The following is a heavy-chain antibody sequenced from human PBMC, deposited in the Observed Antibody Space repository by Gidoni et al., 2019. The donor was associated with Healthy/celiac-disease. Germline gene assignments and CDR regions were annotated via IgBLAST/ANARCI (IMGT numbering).Heavy chain of an antibody. CDR3: ARGGLYSGSYQDAFDI. D-gene: IGHD1-26*01. Sequence: QLQLQESGPGLVKPSETLSLTCTVSGGSISSSSYYWGWIRQPPGKGLEWIGSIYYSGSTYYNPSLKSRVTISVDTSKNQFSLKLSSVTAADTAVYYCARGGLYSGSYQDAFDIWGQGTMVTVSS. CDR1: GGSISSSSYY. V-gene: IGHV4-39*01. J-gene: IGHJ3*02. CDR2: IYYSGST.